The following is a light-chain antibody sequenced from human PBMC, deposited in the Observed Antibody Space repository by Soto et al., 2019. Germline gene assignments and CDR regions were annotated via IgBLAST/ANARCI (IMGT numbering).Light chain of an antibody. Sequence: DIQMTQSPSSVSASVGDRVSITCRADQNINGYLAWYQQKPGKAPQLLISGASTLESGVPSRFSGTSSGADCTLTISSLQPEDFATYYCQQGDNFPFTFGPGTRVDVK. CDR2: GAS. CDR3: QQGDNFPFT. CDR1: QNINGY. J-gene: IGKJ3*01. V-gene: IGKV1-12*01.